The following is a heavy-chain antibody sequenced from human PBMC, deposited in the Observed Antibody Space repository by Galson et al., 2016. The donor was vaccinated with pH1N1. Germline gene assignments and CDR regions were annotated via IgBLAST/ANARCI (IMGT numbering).Heavy chain of an antibody. CDR1: GFTFSSCA. Sequence: SLRLSCAASGFTFSSCAMSWVRQAPGKGLEWVSSISGSGGRTDYADSVKGRFTISRDSSNNTLYLQMNSLRTEDTAIYYCARSRDFSFDYWGQGALVTVAS. D-gene: IGHD4-11*01. CDR2: ISGSGGRT. J-gene: IGHJ4*02. V-gene: IGHV3-23*01. CDR3: ARSRDFSFDY.